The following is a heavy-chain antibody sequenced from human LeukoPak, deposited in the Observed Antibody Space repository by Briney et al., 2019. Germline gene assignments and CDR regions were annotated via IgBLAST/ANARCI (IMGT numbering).Heavy chain of an antibody. J-gene: IGHJ6*03. D-gene: IGHD2-2*02. Sequence: GGSLRLSCTASGFTFSNYGMSWVRQAPGKGLEWVSAISGSGGSTYYADSVKGRFTISRDNSKNTLYLQMNSLRAEDTAVYYCAKDWCSSTSCYTDYYYYYYMDVWGKGTTVTVSS. CDR2: ISGSGGST. CDR3: AKDWCSSTSCYTDYYYYYYMDV. V-gene: IGHV3-23*01. CDR1: GFTFSNYG.